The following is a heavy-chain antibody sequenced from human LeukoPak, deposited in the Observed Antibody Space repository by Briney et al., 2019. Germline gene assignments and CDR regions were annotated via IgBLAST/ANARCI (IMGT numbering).Heavy chain of an antibody. CDR2: ISGSGGST. D-gene: IGHD4-17*01. CDR3: ARQGLRGHFQH. CDR1: GFTFSSYA. Sequence: GGSLRLSCAASGFTFSSYAMSWVRQAPGKGLEWVSAISGSGGSTYYADSVKSRFTISKDNSKNTLYLQKNSLRAEDTAVYYCARQGLRGHFQHWGQGTLVTVSS. J-gene: IGHJ1*01. V-gene: IGHV3-23*01.